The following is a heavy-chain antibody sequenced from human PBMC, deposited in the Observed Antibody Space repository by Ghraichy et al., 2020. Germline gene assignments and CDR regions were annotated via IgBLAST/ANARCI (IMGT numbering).Heavy chain of an antibody. CDR1: GYSFTSYW. D-gene: IGHD6-13*01. CDR2: IYPGDSDT. Sequence: GESLNISCKCSGYSFTSYWIGWVRQMPGKGLEWMGIIYPGDSDTRYSPSFQGQVTISADKSITTAYLQWSSLKASDTAMYYCARHISSSWNSPIGYWGQGTLVTVSS. V-gene: IGHV5-51*01. J-gene: IGHJ4*02. CDR3: ARHISSSWNSPIGY.